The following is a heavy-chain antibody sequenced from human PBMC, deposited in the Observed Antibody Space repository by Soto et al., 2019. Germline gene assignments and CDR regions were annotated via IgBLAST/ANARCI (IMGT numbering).Heavy chain of an antibody. CDR1: GDSLRGRS. J-gene: IGHJ6*02. V-gene: IGHV4-34*01. D-gene: IGHD6-19*01. CDR3: ARQDSYGWSGESLDF. Sequence: KTXERRALPCSVVGDSLRGRSWNWIRQSPGKGLEWIGELDQSGGTNYNPSLKSRAIISDDTSKNQFYLTLTYVTAADTAVYYCARQDSYGWSGESLDFWGQGTTVTVSS. CDR2: LDQSGGT.